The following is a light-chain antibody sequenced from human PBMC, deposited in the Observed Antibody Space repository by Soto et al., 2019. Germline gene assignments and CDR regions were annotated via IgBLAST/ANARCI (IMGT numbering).Light chain of an antibody. CDR3: QQYGSSPRT. Sequence: IALTQSPGTLSLSPGERATLSCRASQSVRSDYLAWYQQKPGQDPRLHIYGASTRATGIPDRFTCSGSGTDFTLTISRLEPEDFAVYYCQQYGSSPRTFGQGTKVDI. CDR1: QSVRSDY. V-gene: IGKV3-20*01. J-gene: IGKJ1*01. CDR2: GAS.